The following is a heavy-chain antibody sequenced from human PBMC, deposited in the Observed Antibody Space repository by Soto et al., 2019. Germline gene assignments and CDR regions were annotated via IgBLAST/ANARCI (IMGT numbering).Heavy chain of an antibody. D-gene: IGHD2-15*01. J-gene: IGHJ5*02. Sequence: QVQLQESGPGLVKPSQTLSLTCTVSGGSISSGGYYWSWIRQHPGKGLEWIGYIYYSGSTYYNPSLKSRVTISVDTSKTQFSLKLSSVTAADTAVYYCARGGAIVVVVADNWFDPWGQGTLVTVSS. V-gene: IGHV4-31*03. CDR2: IYYSGST. CDR3: ARGGAIVVVVADNWFDP. CDR1: GGSISSGGYY.